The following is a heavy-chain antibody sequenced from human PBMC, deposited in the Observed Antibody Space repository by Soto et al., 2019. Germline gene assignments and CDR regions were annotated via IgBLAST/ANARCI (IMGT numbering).Heavy chain of an antibody. J-gene: IGHJ3*02. V-gene: IGHV3-23*01. CDR1: GFSFSNYG. CDR3: TKDAEAYDFAFDK. D-gene: IGHD3-3*01. CDR2: ITKTGRST. Sequence: EVQLLESGGGLVQPGGSLRLSCATSGFSFSNYGMNWVRQAPGKGLEWVSGITKTGRSTFIADSVRGRFTISRDNLKNIMYLQMNSLRVDYTALYYCTKDAEAYDFAFDKWGQGTMVTVTS.